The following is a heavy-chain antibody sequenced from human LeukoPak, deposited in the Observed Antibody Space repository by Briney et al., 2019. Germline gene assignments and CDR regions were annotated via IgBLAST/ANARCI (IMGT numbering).Heavy chain of an antibody. CDR2: IYPTGST. J-gene: IGHJ3*02. CDR3: ARNTQHYDAFDI. Sequence: SETLSLTCTVSGGSLGNYYWSWIRQPPGKRLEWIGYIYPTGSTGYNPFLKSRVTISVDASKNQFSLKLSSVTAADTAVYYCARNTQHYDAFDIWGQGTVVTVSS. CDR1: GGSLGNYY. D-gene: IGHD5-18*01. V-gene: IGHV4-4*09.